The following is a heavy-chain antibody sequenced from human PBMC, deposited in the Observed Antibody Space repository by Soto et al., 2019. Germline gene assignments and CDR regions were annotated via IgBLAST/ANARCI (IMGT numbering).Heavy chain of an antibody. D-gene: IGHD3-22*01. CDR1: GFTFSSSG. Sequence: EVQLLESGGGLVQPGGSLRLSCAASGFTFSSSGMSWVRQAPGQGLEWISGWSGSDGRTTYADSVSGRFTISRDNSKNTLYLQMDSRRVEDTAVYYCTKDSGYDSTDWGQGTLVTVSS. J-gene: IGHJ4*02. V-gene: IGHV3-23*01. CDR3: TKDSGYDSTD. CDR2: WSGSDGRT.